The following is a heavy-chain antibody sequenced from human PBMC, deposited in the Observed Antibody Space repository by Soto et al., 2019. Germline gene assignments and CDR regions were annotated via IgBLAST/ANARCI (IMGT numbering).Heavy chain of an antibody. D-gene: IGHD3-3*01. J-gene: IGHJ6*02. CDR3: ARVVPNYDFWSGYFRPTYYYGMDV. CDR2: IIPIFGTA. CDR1: GGTFSSYA. V-gene: IGHV1-69*13. Sequence: ASVKVSCKASGGTFSSYAISWVRQAPGQGLEWMGGIIPIFGTANYAQKFQGRVTITADESTSTAYMELSSLRSEDTAVYYCARVVPNYDFWSGYFRPTYYYGMDVWGQGTTVTVSS.